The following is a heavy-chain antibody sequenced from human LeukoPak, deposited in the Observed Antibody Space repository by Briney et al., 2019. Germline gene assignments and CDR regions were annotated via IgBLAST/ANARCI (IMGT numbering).Heavy chain of an antibody. D-gene: IGHD6-13*01. V-gene: IGHV5-51*01. CDR1: RFSFTRYW. CDR3: ARPPQGIAAPY. J-gene: IGHJ4*02. Sequence: GESLEISCKGSRFSFTRYWIGWVRQMPGKGLEWMGIIYPGDSDTRYSPSFQGQVTISADKSISTAYLQWSSLKASDTAMYYCARPPQGIAAPYWGQGTLVTVSS. CDR2: IYPGDSDT.